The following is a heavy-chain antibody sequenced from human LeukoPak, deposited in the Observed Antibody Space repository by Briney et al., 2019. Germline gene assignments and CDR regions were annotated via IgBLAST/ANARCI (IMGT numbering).Heavy chain of an antibody. CDR2: IYYSGRT. CDR1: GGSISGSSYC. J-gene: IGHJ5*02. V-gene: IGHV4-39*01. CDR3: ARRPRAGWFDP. Sequence: SETLSLTCSVSGGSISGSSYCWGWIRQPPGKGLEWIGSIYYSGRTYYNPSLKSRVTISIDTSKNQFSLKLRSVTAADTAVYYCARRPRAGWFDPWGQGTLVTVSS.